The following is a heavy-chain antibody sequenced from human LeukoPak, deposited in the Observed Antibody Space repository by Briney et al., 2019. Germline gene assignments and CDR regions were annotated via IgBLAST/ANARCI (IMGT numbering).Heavy chain of an antibody. CDR1: GFTFSTYG. CDR2: ISYDGSNK. D-gene: IGHD5-18*01. CDR3: ARDASPRYSYGPSWFDP. V-gene: IGHV3-30*03. J-gene: IGHJ5*02. Sequence: GGTLRLSCVASGFTFSTYGMSWVRQAPGKGLEWVAVISYDGSNKYYADSVKGRFTISRDNSKNTLYLQMNSLRAEDTAVYYCARDASPRYSYGPSWFDPWGQGTLVTVSS.